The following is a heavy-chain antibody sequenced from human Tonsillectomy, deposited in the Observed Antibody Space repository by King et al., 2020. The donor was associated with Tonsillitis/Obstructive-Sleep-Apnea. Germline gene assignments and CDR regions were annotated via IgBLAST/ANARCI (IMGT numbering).Heavy chain of an antibody. CDR1: GFSLSTSGVG. D-gene: IGHD2-2*02. CDR3: AHSLHYTLGL. Sequence: TLKESGPTLVKPTQTLTLTRTFSGFSLSTSGVGVGWVRQPPGKALEWLTPIYLDVHKRSNPSLKSRPTLTKGTSKNQVVLTMTNMDPVDTATYYCAHSLHYTLGLWGQGTLVTVSS. J-gene: IGHJ4*02. CDR2: IYLDVHK. V-gene: IGHV2-5*02.